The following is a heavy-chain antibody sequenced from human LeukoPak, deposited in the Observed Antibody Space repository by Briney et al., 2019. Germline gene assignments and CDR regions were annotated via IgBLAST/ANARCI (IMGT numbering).Heavy chain of an antibody. J-gene: IGHJ4*02. Sequence: ASVKVSCKASGYTFTGYYMHWVREAPGQGLEWMGWINPNSGGTNYAQKFQGRVTMTRDTSISTACMELSRLRSDDTAVYYCARDYYESSGYFGYWGQGTLVTVSS. V-gene: IGHV1-2*02. CDR3: ARDYYESSGYFGY. D-gene: IGHD3-22*01. CDR1: GYTFTGYY. CDR2: INPNSGGT.